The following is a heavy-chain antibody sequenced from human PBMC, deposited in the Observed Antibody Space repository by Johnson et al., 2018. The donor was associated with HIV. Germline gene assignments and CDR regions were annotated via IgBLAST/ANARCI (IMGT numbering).Heavy chain of an antibody. CDR2: IRYDGSNK. J-gene: IGHJ3*02. CDR3: AKGQTGYSSSWDSGGAFDI. CDR1: GFTFSSYG. V-gene: IGHV3-30*02. Sequence: QEQLVESGGGVVRPGGSLRLSCAASGFTFSSYGMHWVRQAPGKGLEWVAFIRYDGSNKYYADSVKGRFTISRDNSKNTLYLQMNSLRAEDTAVYYCAKGQTGYSSSWDSGGAFDIWGQGTMVTVSS. D-gene: IGHD6-13*01.